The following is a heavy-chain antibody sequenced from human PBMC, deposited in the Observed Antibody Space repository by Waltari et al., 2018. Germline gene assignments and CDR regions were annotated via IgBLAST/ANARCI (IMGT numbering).Heavy chain of an antibody. CDR2: ISGSGGST. Sequence: EVQLLESGGGLVQPGGSLRLSCAASGFTFSSYAMSWVRQAPGKGLEWVSAISGSGGSTYYADSVKGRFTISRDNSKNTLYLQMNSLRAEDTAMYYCARRGYGDYEFDYWGQGTLVTVSS. CDR1: GFTFSSYA. D-gene: IGHD4-17*01. J-gene: IGHJ4*02. V-gene: IGHV3-23*01. CDR3: ARRGYGDYEFDY.